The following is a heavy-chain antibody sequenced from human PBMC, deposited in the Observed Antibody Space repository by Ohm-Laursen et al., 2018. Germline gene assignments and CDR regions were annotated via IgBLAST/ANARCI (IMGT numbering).Heavy chain of an antibody. Sequence: SLRLSCAASGFTFSSYGMHWVRQAPGKGLEWVAVIWYDGSNKYYADSVKGRFTISRDNSKNTLYLQMNSLRAEDTAVYYCAKDLRGSYSSGAFDIWGQGTMVTVSS. J-gene: IGHJ3*02. CDR3: AKDLRGSYSSGAFDI. CDR1: GFTFSSYG. V-gene: IGHV3-33*06. D-gene: IGHD1-26*01. CDR2: IWYDGSNK.